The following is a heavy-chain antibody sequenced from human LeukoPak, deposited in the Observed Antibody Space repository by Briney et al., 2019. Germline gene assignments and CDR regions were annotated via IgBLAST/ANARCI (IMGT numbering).Heavy chain of an antibody. V-gene: IGHV4-39*07. CDR3: ARVRGYSYGP. D-gene: IGHD5-18*01. CDR1: GGSISSSSYY. J-gene: IGHJ5*02. CDR2: IYYSGST. Sequence: SETLSLTCTVSGGSISSSSYYWGWIRQPPGKGLEWIGSIYYSGSTYYNPSLKSRVTISVDTSKNQFSLKLSSVTAADTAVYYCARVRGYSYGPWGQGTLVTVSS.